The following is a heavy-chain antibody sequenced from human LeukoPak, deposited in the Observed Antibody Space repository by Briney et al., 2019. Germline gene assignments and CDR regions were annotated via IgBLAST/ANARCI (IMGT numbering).Heavy chain of an antibody. J-gene: IGHJ4*02. CDR2: INSNSGGT. CDR1: GYTFTGYY. D-gene: IGHD6-13*01. Sequence: ASVKVSCKASGYTFTGYYMHWVRQAPGQGLEWMGWINSNSGGTNYAQKFQGRVTMTRDTSISTAYMELSRLRSDDTAVYYCARDVSSIAAAGVDYWGQGTLVTVSS. V-gene: IGHV1-2*02. CDR3: ARDVSSIAAAGVDY.